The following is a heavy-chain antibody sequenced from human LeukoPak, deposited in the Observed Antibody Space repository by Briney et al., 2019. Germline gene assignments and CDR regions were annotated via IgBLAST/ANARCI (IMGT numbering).Heavy chain of an antibody. J-gene: IGHJ6*02. CDR2: IYYSGST. Sequence: SETLSLTCTVSGGSIRSGDYYWRWIRQPPGKGLEWIGYIYYSGSTYYNPSLKSRVSISVDTSKNQFSLKLSSVTAADTGVYYCAGGRHDMDVWGQGTTVTVSS. CDR3: AGGRHDMDV. V-gene: IGHV4-30-4*01. CDR1: GGSIRSGDYY.